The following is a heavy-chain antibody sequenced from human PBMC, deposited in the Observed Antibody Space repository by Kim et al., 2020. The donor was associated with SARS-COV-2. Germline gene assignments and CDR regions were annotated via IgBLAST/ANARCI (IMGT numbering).Heavy chain of an antibody. Sequence: GGSLRLSCAASGFTFSNYWMSWVRQAPGKGLEWVANIKQDGSEKYYVDSVKGRFTISRDNAKNSLYLQMNSLRAEDTAVYYCARQPLNYYDSGHFDYWGQGTLVTVSS. V-gene: IGHV3-7*03. J-gene: IGHJ4*02. D-gene: IGHD3-22*01. CDR1: GFTFSNYW. CDR3: ARQPLNYYDSGHFDY. CDR2: IKQDGSEK.